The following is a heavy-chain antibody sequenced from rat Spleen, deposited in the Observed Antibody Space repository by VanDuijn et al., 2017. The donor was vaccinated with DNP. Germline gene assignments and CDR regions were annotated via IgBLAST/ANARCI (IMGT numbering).Heavy chain of an antibody. J-gene: IGHJ3*01. Sequence: EVQLVESGGGLVQPGRSLKLSCTASGFTFSNYYMAWVRQAPKKGLEWVASISYDGGNTYYRDSVKGRFTVSRDNAKSTLYLQMNSLQTEDTAMYFCARFGLLASWGQGTLVTVSS. D-gene: IGHD4-4*01. CDR2: ISYDGGNT. V-gene: IGHV5-25*01. CDR3: ARFGLLAS. CDR1: GFTFSNYY.